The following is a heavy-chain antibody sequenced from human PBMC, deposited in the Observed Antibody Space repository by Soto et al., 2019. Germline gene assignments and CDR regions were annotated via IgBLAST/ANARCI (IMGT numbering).Heavy chain of an antibody. Sequence: QVQVVESGGGVVXPGRSLRLSCATSGFAFSNYNIHWVRQAPGKGLEWVAIIRYDGSDKDYADSVKGRFTISRDNSKNTLYLQMNSLRAEDTAIYYCARDDYGPDYWGQGTLLTVSS. V-gene: IGHV3-33*01. CDR3: ARDDYGPDY. CDR1: GFAFSNYN. J-gene: IGHJ4*02. D-gene: IGHD3-10*01. CDR2: IRYDGSDK.